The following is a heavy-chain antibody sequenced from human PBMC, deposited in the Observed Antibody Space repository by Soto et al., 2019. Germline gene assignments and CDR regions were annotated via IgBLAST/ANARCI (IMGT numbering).Heavy chain of an antibody. D-gene: IGHD6-13*01. V-gene: IGHV4-39*01. CDR1: GGSISSSSYY. CDR3: ASSRSAAAGFYYYGMDV. J-gene: IGHJ6*02. Sequence: QLQLQESGPGLVKPSETLSLTCTVSGGSISSSSYYWGWIRQPPGKGLEWIGSIYYSGSTYYNPSPKSRVTISVDTSKNQFSLKLSSVTAADTAVYYCASSRSAAAGFYYYGMDVWGQGTTVTVSS. CDR2: IYYSGST.